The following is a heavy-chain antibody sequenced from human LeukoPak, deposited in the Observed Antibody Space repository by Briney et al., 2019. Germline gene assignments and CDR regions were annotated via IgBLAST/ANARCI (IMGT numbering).Heavy chain of an antibody. CDR1: GFTFSSYA. D-gene: IGHD3-10*01. Sequence: GGSLRLSCAASGFTFSSYAMHWVRQAPGKGLEYVSAISSNGGSTYYANSVKGRFTISRDNSKNTLYLQMGSLRAEDMAVYYCARDLGGPSWFDPWGQGTLVTVPS. V-gene: IGHV3-64*01. CDR3: ARDLGGPSWFDP. J-gene: IGHJ5*02. CDR2: ISSNGGST.